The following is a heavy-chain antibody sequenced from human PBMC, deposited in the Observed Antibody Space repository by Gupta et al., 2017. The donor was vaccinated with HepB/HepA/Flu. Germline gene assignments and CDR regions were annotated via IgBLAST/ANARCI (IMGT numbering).Heavy chain of an antibody. CDR3: ARDGAFSVGGVSHFYALDV. J-gene: IGHJ6*02. CDR2: INKRGDTT. Sequence: EVRLVEFGGGLVKPGGSLKVSCEVCGFPFNNHELTWVRQAPGKGLEWVSYINKRGDTTYYADSVQGRFTISRDNAKNSLLLQMNRLRAEDSATYYCARDGAFSVGGVSHFYALDVWGQGTTVTVSS. CDR1: GFPFNNHE. D-gene: IGHD1-26*01. V-gene: IGHV3-48*03.